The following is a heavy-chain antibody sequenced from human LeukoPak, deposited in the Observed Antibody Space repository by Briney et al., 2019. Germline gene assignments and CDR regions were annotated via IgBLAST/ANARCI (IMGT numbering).Heavy chain of an antibody. J-gene: IGHJ6*03. V-gene: IGHV3-64*01. Sequence: GGSLRLSCAASGFTFSSYAMHWVRQAPWKVREYVSAISSNGGSKYYAKSVKGRFIISRENSKKKLYLQMGRLRDEDMAVYYCARDYSSGWTYYYYYYMDVWGKGTTVTVSS. CDR3: ARDYSSGWTYYYYYYMDV. CDR2: ISSNGGSK. CDR1: GFTFSSYA. D-gene: IGHD6-19*01.